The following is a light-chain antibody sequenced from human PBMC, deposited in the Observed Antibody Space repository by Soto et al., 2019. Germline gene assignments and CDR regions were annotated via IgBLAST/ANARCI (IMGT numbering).Light chain of an antibody. CDR2: GTY. Sequence: EVVLTQSPGTLSLSPGERVTLSCRASQSISGNYLAWYQHKPGQAPRLLISGTYTRATGIPDRFSGRGSGTDFSLTISRLEPGDFAVYYCQHYGDYLPITFGAGTRLEX. CDR3: QHYGDYLPIT. J-gene: IGKJ5*01. CDR1: QSISGNY. V-gene: IGKV3-20*01.